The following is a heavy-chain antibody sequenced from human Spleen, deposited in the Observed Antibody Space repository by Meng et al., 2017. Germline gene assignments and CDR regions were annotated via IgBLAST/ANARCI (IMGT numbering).Heavy chain of an antibody. Sequence: GESLKISCAASGFTFSNYAMHWVRQAPGKGLEWVANIKEDGSEKYYVDSVKGRFTISRDNAKNSLYLQIDSLRGEDTAVYYCARGYIWGQGTMVTVSS. CDR1: GFTFSNYA. CDR2: IKEDGSEK. J-gene: IGHJ4*01. CDR3: ARGYI. D-gene: IGHD5-18*01. V-gene: IGHV3-7*01.